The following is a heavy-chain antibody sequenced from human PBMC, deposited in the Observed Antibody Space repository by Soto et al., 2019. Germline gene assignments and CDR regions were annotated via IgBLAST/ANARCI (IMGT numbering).Heavy chain of an antibody. CDR1: GGSISSSSYY. Sequence: QLQLQESGPGLVKPSETLSLTCTVSGGSISSSSYYWGWIRQPPGKGLEWIGSIYYSGSTYYNPSRKSRVTISVDTSKNQFSLKLSSVTAADTAVYYCARQGVRLFDYWGQGTLVTVSS. CDR3: ARQGVRLFDY. CDR2: IYYSGST. D-gene: IGHD3-22*01. J-gene: IGHJ4*02. V-gene: IGHV4-39*01.